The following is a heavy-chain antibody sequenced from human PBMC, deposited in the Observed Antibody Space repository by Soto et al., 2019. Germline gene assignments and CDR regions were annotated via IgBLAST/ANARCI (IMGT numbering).Heavy chain of an antibody. V-gene: IGHV1-24*01. Sequence: ASVKVSCKVSGYTLTELSMHWVRQAPGKGLEWMGGFDPEDGETIYAQKFQGRVTMTEDTSTDTAYMELSSLRSEDTAVDYCAKDKGGWGADDFDIWGQGTMVTVSS. J-gene: IGHJ3*02. CDR1: GYTLTELS. CDR2: FDPEDGET. D-gene: IGHD3-16*01. CDR3: AKDKGGWGADDFDI.